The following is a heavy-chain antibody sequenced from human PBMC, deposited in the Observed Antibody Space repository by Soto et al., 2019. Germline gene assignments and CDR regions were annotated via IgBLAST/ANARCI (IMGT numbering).Heavy chain of an antibody. Sequence: GGSLRLSCAASGFTFSGYWMSWVRQAPGKGPEWLSGINSDGTISSYADSVKGRFTISRDNARNTLSLQMNSLRADDTAVYYCARLSGDHSAFFSYGMDAWGQGTTVTVSS. V-gene: IGHV3-74*01. J-gene: IGHJ6*02. CDR1: GFTFSGYW. CDR3: ARLSGDHSAFFSYGMDA. CDR2: INSDGTIS. D-gene: IGHD2-21*01.